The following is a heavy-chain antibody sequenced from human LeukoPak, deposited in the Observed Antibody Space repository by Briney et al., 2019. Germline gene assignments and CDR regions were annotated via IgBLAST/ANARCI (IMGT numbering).Heavy chain of an antibody. V-gene: IGHV4-38-2*02. CDR2: IYHSGTT. J-gene: IGHJ4*02. Sequence: PSETLSLTCTVSGYSISSGYYWGWIRQPPGRGLEWIGTIYHSGTTYYNPSLKSRLTMSIDTSQNQFSLKLSSVTAADTAVYYCGRVTAGAGSLWGQGTLVTVSS. CDR3: GRVTAGAGSL. CDR1: GYSISSGYY. D-gene: IGHD3-10*01.